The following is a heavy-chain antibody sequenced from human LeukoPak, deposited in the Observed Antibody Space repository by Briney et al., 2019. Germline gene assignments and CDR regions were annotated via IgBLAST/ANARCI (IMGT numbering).Heavy chain of an antibody. CDR3: ASFYYYDSSGYPYYYYMDV. V-gene: IGHV4-39*01. CDR2: IYYSGST. D-gene: IGHD3-22*01. Sequence: SETLSLTCTVSGGSISSSSYYWGWIRQPPGKGLGWIGSIYYSGSTYYNPSLKSRVTISVDTSKNQFSLKLSSVTAADTAVYYCASFYYYDSSGYPYYYYMDVWGKGTTVTVSS. J-gene: IGHJ6*03. CDR1: GGSISSSSYY.